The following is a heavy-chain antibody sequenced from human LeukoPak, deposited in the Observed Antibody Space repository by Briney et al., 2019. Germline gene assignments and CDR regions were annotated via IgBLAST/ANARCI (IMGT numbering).Heavy chain of an antibody. CDR3: ARDGVRFLELLI. Sequence: SETLSLTCTVSGGSISSYYWGWIRQPPGKGLEWIGYIYYSGSTNYNPSLKSRVTISVDTSKNQFSLKLSSVTAADTAVYYCARDGVRFLELLIWGQGTMVTVSS. J-gene: IGHJ3*02. CDR1: GGSISSYY. V-gene: IGHV4-59*01. CDR2: IYYSGST. D-gene: IGHD3-3*01.